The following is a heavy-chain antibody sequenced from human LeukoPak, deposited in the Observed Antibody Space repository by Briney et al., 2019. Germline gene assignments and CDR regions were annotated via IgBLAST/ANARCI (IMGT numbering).Heavy chain of an antibody. Sequence: PGGSLRLSCAASGFTFSSYGMHWVRQAPGKGLEWVAVISYDGSNKYYADSVKGRFTISRDNSKNTLYLQMNSLRAEDTAVYYCAKFADDYGDLLDYWGQGTLVTVSS. D-gene: IGHD4-17*01. V-gene: IGHV3-30*18. J-gene: IGHJ4*02. CDR1: GFTFSSYG. CDR3: AKFADDYGDLLDY. CDR2: ISYDGSNK.